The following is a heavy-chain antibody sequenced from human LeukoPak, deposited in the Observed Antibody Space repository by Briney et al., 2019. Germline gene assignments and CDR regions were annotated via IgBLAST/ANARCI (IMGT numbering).Heavy chain of an antibody. CDR1: GFIFSSYA. CDR2: ISSNGGNT. Sequence: GGSLRLSCAPSGFIFSSYAMHWVRQAPGKGLEYVSGISSNGGNTNYANFVKGRFTISRDNSKNTLYLQMGSLRAEDMAVYYCARRVGYYGSGNYFYYMDVWDKGTTVTVSS. D-gene: IGHD3-10*01. J-gene: IGHJ6*03. V-gene: IGHV3-64*01. CDR3: ARRVGYYGSGNYFYYMDV.